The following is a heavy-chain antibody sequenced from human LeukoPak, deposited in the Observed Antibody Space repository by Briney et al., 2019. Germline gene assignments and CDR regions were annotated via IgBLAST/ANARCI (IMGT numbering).Heavy chain of an antibody. V-gene: IGHV3-21*04. J-gene: IGHJ4*02. CDR3: VQDSYAISSSGSTFAS. Sequence: GGSLRLSCAASGFTFSSYSMNWVRQAPGKGLEWVSSISSSSSYIYYADSVKGRFTISRDNAKNSLYLQMNSLRTEDMAVYYCVQDSYAISSSGSTFASWGQGTLVTVSS. CDR2: ISSSSSYI. CDR1: GFTFSSYS. D-gene: IGHD2-2*01.